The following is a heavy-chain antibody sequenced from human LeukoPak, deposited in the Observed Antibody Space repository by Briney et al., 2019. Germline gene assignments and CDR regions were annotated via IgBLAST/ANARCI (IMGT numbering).Heavy chain of an antibody. CDR1: GFTFSNYA. Sequence: GGSLRLSCAASGFTFSNYAMHWVRQAPGKGLEWVAVISYDGNNKFNADSVKGRFTISRDNTRNTLYLQMNSLRGEDTAVYYCARVRGGGFRTADSWGQGTLVTVSS. D-gene: IGHD1-14*01. J-gene: IGHJ4*02. CDR3: ARVRGGGFRTADS. CDR2: ISYDGNNK. V-gene: IGHV3-30*04.